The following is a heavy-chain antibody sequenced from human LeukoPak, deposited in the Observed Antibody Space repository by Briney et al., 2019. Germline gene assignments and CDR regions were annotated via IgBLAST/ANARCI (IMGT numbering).Heavy chain of an antibody. CDR3: ARDGTAVGINYDY. V-gene: IGHV3-21*04. Sequence: GGSLRLSCAASGFTFSSYNMNWVRQAPGKGLEWVSAISSSSSYIYYADSVKGRFTISRDNAKNSLYLQMNSLRAEDTAVYYCARDGTAVGINYDYWGQGTLVTVSS. D-gene: IGHD6-13*01. CDR1: GFTFSSYN. CDR2: ISSSSSYI. J-gene: IGHJ4*02.